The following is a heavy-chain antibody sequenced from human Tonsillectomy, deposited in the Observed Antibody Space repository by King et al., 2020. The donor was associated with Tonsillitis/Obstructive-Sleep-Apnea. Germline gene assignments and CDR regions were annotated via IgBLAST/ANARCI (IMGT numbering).Heavy chain of an antibody. CDR2: INSSGGST. V-gene: IGHV1-46*01. J-gene: IGHJ4*02. CDR3: ARGITMVQGVVDY. D-gene: IGHD3-10*01. CDR1: GYTFTIYY. Sequence: QLVQSGAEVKKPGASVKFSCKASGYTFTIYYMLWGRQSPGQGLDWMGIINSSGGSTRYAQKFQGRVTMIRDTSTSRVYMELSSFRSEDTAVYYCARGITMVQGVVDYWGQGTLVTVSS.